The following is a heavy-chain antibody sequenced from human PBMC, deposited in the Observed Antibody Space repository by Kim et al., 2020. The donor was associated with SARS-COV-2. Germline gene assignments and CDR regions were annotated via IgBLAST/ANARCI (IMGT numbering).Heavy chain of an antibody. D-gene: IGHD3-22*01. CDR2: ISYDGSNE. J-gene: IGHJ4*01. Sequence: GGSLRLSCAASGFNFRDHGMHWVRQAPGKGLEWVALISYDGSNEYYADPVKGRFTISRDNSKNTVYLQMNSQRADDTAVYYCVKDQVGGGYSRNTGFDYRGQGNLVTLSS. V-gene: IGHV3-30*18. CDR1: GFNFRDHG. CDR3: VKDQVGGGYSRNTGFDY.